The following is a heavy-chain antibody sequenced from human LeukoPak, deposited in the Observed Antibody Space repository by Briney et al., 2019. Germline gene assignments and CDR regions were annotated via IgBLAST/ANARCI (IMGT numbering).Heavy chain of an antibody. V-gene: IGHV3-30*18. D-gene: IGHD3-10*01. J-gene: IGHJ4*02. CDR1: GFTFSNYG. CDR2: ISYDGSKK. CDR3: AKYYYSSGSYTAALDY. Sequence: GGSLRLSCAASGFTFSNYGIHWVRQAPGKGLEWVAVISYDGSKKYYADFVKGRFTIPRDNSKNTLHLQMNSLRAEDTAVYYCAKYYYSSGSYTAALDYWGQGTLVTVSS.